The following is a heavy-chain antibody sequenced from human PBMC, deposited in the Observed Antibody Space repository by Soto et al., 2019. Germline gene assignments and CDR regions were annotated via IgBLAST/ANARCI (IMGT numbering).Heavy chain of an antibody. J-gene: IGHJ4*02. Sequence: LRLSCAASGFTFSSYGMHWVRQAPGKGLEWVAVISYDGSNKYYADSVKGRFTISRDNSKNTLYLQMNSLRAEDTAVYYCAKDWYYYDSSGYFDYWGQGTLVTVSS. V-gene: IGHV3-30*18. CDR1: GFTFSSYG. CDR3: AKDWYYYDSSGYFDY. CDR2: ISYDGSNK. D-gene: IGHD3-22*01.